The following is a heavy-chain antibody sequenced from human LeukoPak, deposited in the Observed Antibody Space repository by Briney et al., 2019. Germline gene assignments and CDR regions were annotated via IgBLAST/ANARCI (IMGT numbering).Heavy chain of an antibody. V-gene: IGHV4-4*02. CDR1: NGSISSSNW. D-gene: IGHD1-1*01. Sequence: SETLSLTCVVCNGSISSSNWWSWVRQPPGKGLEWIGEINLSGSTNYNPSLKSRVIISLDKSNNQFSLKLSSVTAADTAVYYCARVIAGYYFDYWGQGTLVTVSS. CDR2: INLSGST. J-gene: IGHJ4*02. CDR3: ARVIAGYYFDY.